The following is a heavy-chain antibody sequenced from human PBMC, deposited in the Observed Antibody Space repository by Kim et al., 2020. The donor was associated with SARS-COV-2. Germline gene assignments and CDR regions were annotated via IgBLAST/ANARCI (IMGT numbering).Heavy chain of an antibody. CDR3: ARSRDGYPKGDY. CDR1: GGSISSSSYY. J-gene: IGHJ4*02. D-gene: IGHD5-12*01. Sequence: SETLSLTCTVSGGSISSSSYYWGWIRQPPGKGLEWIGSIYYSGSTYYNPSLKSRVTISVDTSKNQFSLKLSSVTAADTAVYYCARSRDGYPKGDYWGQGTLVTVSS. CDR2: IYYSGST. V-gene: IGHV4-39*07.